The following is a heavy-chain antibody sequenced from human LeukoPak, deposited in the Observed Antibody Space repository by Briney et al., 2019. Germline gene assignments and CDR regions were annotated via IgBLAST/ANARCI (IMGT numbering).Heavy chain of an antibody. Sequence: SETLSLTCTVSGGSISSYYWSWIRQPPGKGLEWIGYIYYSGSTNYNPSLKSRVTISVDTSKNQFSLKLSSVTAADTAVYYCARGEHYGGNSQYYYYYYGMDVWGQGTTVTVSS. D-gene: IGHD4-23*01. CDR3: ARGEHYGGNSQYYYYYYGMDV. J-gene: IGHJ6*02. V-gene: IGHV4-59*01. CDR2: IYYSGST. CDR1: GGSISSYY.